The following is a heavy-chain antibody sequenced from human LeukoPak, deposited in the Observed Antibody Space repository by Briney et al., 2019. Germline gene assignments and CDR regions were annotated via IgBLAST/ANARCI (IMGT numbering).Heavy chain of an antibody. D-gene: IGHD3-10*01. J-gene: IGHJ4*02. CDR2: IYYSGST. Sequence: SETLSLTCTVSGGSISSYYWSWIRQPPGKGLEWIGYIYYSGSTNYNPSLKSRVTISVDTSKNQFSLKLSSVTAADTAVYYCARDREDGSGSSDYWGQGTLVTVSS. CDR3: ARDREDGSGSSDY. CDR1: GGSISSYY. V-gene: IGHV4-59*01.